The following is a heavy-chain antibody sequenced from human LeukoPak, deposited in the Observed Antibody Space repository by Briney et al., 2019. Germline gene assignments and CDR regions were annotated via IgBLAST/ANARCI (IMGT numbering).Heavy chain of an antibody. V-gene: IGHV3-48*02. CDR1: GFSFNSYS. CDR3: ARDKNGYYYYGMDV. D-gene: IGHD2-8*01. J-gene: IGHJ6*02. CDR2: ISSSSTI. Sequence: GGSLRLSCAASGFSFNSYSMNWVRQAPGKGLEWVSYISSSSTIYYEDSVKGRFTISRDNAKNSLYLQMNSLRDEDTAVYYCARDKNGYYYYGMDVWGQGTTVTVSS.